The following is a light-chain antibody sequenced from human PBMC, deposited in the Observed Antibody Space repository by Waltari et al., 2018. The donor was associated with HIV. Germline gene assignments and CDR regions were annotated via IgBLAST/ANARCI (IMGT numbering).Light chain of an antibody. V-gene: IGLV1-40*01. J-gene: IGLJ3*02. Sequence: QPVLTPPPSVSGAPGQRVTISCTGSSSKIGAGSDAHWDQQHPGTAPKLLIYGNNNRPSAVPDRFSGSKSGTSASLSITGLQAEDEADYYCQSYDSSLSGWVFGGETKLTVL. CDR2: GNN. CDR1: SSKIGAGSD. CDR3: QSYDSSLSGWV.